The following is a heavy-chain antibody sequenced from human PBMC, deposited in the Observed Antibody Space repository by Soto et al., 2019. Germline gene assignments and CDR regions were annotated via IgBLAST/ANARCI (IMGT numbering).Heavy chain of an antibody. Sequence: EVQLVESGGGLVKPGGSLRLSCAVSGFTFSSYSMNWVRQAPGKGLECVSSISKTSSYIYYADSVKGRFTISRDNAKNSTYLQRNSLRAEDTAVYYCERDVSVSYAGMNSWGQGTLVTVSS. CDR3: ERDVSVSYAGMNS. CDR1: GFTFSSYS. D-gene: IGHD1-26*01. J-gene: IGHJ4*02. CDR2: ISKTSSYI. V-gene: IGHV3-21*01.